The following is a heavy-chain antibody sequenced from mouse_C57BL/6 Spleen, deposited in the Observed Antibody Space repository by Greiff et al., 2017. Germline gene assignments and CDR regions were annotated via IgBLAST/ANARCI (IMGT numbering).Heavy chain of an antibody. D-gene: IGHD3-2*02. CDR2: IDPSDSYT. V-gene: IGHV1-69*01. CDR1: GYTFTSYW. Sequence: QVQLQQPGAELVMPGASVKLSCKASGYTFTSYWMHWVKQRPGQGLEWIGEIDPSDSYTNYNQKFKGKSTLTVDKSSSTAYMQLSSLTSEDSAVYYCARPDSSGPYYDMDYWGQGTSVTVSS. CDR3: ARPDSSGPYYDMDY. J-gene: IGHJ4*01.